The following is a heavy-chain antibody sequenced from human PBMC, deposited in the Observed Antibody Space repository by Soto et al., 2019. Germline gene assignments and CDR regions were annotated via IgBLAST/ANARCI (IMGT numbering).Heavy chain of an antibody. CDR1: GYTFTGYF. V-gene: IGHV1-2*02. D-gene: IGHD3-22*01. J-gene: IGHJ6*02. Sequence: GASVKVSCKASGYTFTGYFLHWVRQAPGQGLEWMGWINPNSGGTNYAQKFQGRVTMTRDTSISTAYMELSSLRSDDTAVYYCARVMYYDSSEGYSYGMDVWGQGTTVTVSS. CDR2: INPNSGGT. CDR3: ARVMYYDSSEGYSYGMDV.